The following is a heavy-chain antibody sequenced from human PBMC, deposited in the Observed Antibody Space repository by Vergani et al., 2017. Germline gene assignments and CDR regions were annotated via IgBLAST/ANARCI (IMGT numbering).Heavy chain of an antibody. J-gene: IGHJ4*02. CDR2: INAGNGNT. CDR3: ARALYSSSWHPECY. CDR1: GYTFTSYA. D-gene: IGHD6-13*01. Sequence: QVQLVQSGAEVKKPGASAKVFCKASGYTFTSYAVHWVRQAPGQRLEWMGWINAGNGNTNSLQKFQGRVTITRDTSASTAYMELSRLRSEDTAVYYCARALYSSSWHPECYGGQGTLVTVSS. V-gene: IGHV1-3*01.